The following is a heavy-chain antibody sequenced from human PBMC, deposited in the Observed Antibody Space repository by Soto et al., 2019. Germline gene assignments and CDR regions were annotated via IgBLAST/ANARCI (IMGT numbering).Heavy chain of an antibody. J-gene: IGHJ4*02. CDR1: GYTFTSYY. V-gene: IGHV1-46*01. CDR2: INPSGGST. Sequence: QVQLVQSGAEVKKPGASVKVSCKASGYTFTSYYIHWVRQAPGQGLEWMGIINPSGGSTSYAQKFQHRVTMTRDTSTSKVNMELSSLKSEEPAVYYCARGPDVLTGYHTEVYYFEYWGQGTLLTVSS. D-gene: IGHD3-9*01. CDR3: ARGPDVLTGYHTEVYYFEY.